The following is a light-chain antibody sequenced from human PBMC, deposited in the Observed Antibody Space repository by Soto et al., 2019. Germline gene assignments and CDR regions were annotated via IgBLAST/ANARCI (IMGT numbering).Light chain of an antibody. Sequence: QSVLTQPPSVSGAPGQRVTISCTGSSSNIGAGYDVHWYQQLPGTAPKLLIYGNTNRPSGVPDRFSGSKSGTSASLAITGLQAADEADYYCQSYDSSLIGVVFGGGTKVTVL. J-gene: IGLJ2*01. CDR1: SSNIGAGYD. CDR3: QSYDSSLIGVV. CDR2: GNT. V-gene: IGLV1-40*01.